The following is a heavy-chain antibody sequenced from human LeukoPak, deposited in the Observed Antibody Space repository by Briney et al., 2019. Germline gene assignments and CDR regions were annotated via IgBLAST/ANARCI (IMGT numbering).Heavy chain of an antibody. CDR3: ARDNSMVRGVRHFDY. D-gene: IGHD3-10*01. V-gene: IGHV1-18*01. CDR2: ISAYNGNT. CDR1: GYTFTSYG. J-gene: IGHJ4*02. Sequence: ASVKVSCKASGYTFTSYGISWVRQAPGQGLEWMGWISAYNGNTNYAQKLQGRVTMTTDTSTSTAYMELRSLRSEDTAVYYCARDNSMVRGVRHFDYWGQGTLVTVSS.